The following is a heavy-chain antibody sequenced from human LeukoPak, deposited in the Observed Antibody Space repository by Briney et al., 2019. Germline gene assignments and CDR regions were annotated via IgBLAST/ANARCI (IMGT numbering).Heavy chain of an antibody. CDR1: GGSIRSSNYY. CDR3: VRLFYYDSRGPPS. Sequence: SETLSLTCNVLGGSIRSSNYYWGWIRQPPGKGLEWIGSIYYSGSTYYNPSLKGRVTMSVDTSNNQFSLKLTSPTATDTAVYYCVRLFYYDSRGPPSWRQGTLVTVSS. J-gene: IGHJ5*02. V-gene: IGHV4-39*01. D-gene: IGHD3-22*01. CDR2: IYYSGST.